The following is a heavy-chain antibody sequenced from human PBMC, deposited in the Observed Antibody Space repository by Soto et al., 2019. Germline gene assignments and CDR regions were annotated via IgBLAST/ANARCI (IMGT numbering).Heavy chain of an antibody. CDR3: TRWDGRCSGGSCFFDS. V-gene: IGHV3-7*01. CDR1: GFSLTQYG. J-gene: IGHJ4*02. Sequence: EVQLVESGGGLVQSGGSLRLSCIASGFSLTQYGMSWVRQTPRKGLEWVAKINEDGTKRDYMESVEGRFTTSRDNAANSSSLQMNSLRADDTAVYFCTRWDGRCSGGSCFFDSWGQGTLVTVSS. D-gene: IGHD2-15*01. CDR2: INEDGTKR.